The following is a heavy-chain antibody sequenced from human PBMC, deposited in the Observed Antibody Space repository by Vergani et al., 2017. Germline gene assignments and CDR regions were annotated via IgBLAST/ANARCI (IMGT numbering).Heavy chain of an antibody. J-gene: IGHJ4*02. D-gene: IGHD3-10*01. CDR2: ISWNSGSI. CDR1: GFTFDDYA. CDR3: AKDIDGGFDY. V-gene: IGHV3-9*01. Sequence: EVQLVESGGGLVQPGRSLRLSCAASGFTFDDYAMHWVRQAPGKGLEWVSGISWNSGSIGYADSVKGRFTISRENAKNSLYLQMSSLRAEDTALYYCAKDIDGGFDYWGQGTLVTVSS.